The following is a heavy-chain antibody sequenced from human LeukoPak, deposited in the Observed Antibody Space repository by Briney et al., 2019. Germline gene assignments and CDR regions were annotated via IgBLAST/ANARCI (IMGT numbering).Heavy chain of an antibody. D-gene: IGHD3-10*01. J-gene: IGHJ4*02. CDR3: AKEYASGSNDNGPLDN. CDR1: GFTFSHYA. V-gene: IGHV3-33*06. Sequence: PGESLRVSCAASGFTFSHYAMHWVRQAPGKGLEWVADIWYDGSNKYYADSVRGRFTISRDNSKNMLFLQMSSLRAEDTAVYFCAKEYASGSNDNGPLDNWGQGTLVTVSA. CDR2: IWYDGSNK.